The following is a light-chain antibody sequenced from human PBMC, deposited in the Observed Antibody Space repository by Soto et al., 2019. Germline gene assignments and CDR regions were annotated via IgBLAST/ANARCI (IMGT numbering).Light chain of an antibody. J-gene: IGLJ1*01. V-gene: IGLV2-14*01. CDR1: SHDIGGYKY. CDR3: CAYTSTSALYV. CDR2: EVS. Sequence: QSVLTQPASVSGSPGQSITISCTGTSHDIGGYKYVSWYQQHPGKAPKLMIYEVSNRPSGVSNCFSGSKSGNTASLTISGLQTEDEADYYCCAYTSTSALYVFGTGTKLTVL.